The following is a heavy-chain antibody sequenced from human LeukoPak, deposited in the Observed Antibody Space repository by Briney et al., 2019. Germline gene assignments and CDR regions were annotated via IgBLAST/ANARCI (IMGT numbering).Heavy chain of an antibody. V-gene: IGHV4-39*02. D-gene: IGHD1-1*01. CDR2: IYYSGST. CDR1: GGSISSSSYY. Sequence: PSETLSLTCTVSGGSISSSSYYWGWIRQPPGKGLEWIGSIYYSGSTYYNPSLKSRVTISVDTSKNQFSLKLSSVTAADAAVYYCVRDGDNWNDPYFDYWGQGTLVTVSS. J-gene: IGHJ4*02. CDR3: VRDGDNWNDPYFDY.